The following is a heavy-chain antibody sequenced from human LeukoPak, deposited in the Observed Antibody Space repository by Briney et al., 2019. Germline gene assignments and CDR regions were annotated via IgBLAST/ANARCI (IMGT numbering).Heavy chain of an antibody. V-gene: IGHV3-53*01. D-gene: IGHD6-13*01. CDR2: IYSGGST. CDR1: GFTVSSNY. CDR3: ARVSSRSWYVDY. J-gene: IGHJ4*02. Sequence: GGSLRLSCAASGFTVSSNYMSWVRQAPGKGLEWVSVIYSGGSTYYADSVKGRFTISRDNSKNTLYLQMNSLRAEDTAVYYCARVSSRSWYVDYWGQGTLVTVSS.